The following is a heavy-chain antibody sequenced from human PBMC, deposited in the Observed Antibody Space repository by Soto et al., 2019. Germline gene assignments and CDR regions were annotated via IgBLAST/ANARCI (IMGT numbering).Heavy chain of an antibody. D-gene: IGHD2-2*01. CDR2: IYYSGST. CDR3: ARVPAAKNYYYGMDV. J-gene: IGHJ6*02. Sequence: SETLSLTCTVSGGSISSYYWSWIRQPPGKGLEWIGYIYYSGSTNYNPSLKSRVTISLDTSKNQFSLKLSSVTAADTAVYYCARVPAAKNYYYGMDVWGQGTTVTVSS. CDR1: GGSISSYY. V-gene: IGHV4-59*12.